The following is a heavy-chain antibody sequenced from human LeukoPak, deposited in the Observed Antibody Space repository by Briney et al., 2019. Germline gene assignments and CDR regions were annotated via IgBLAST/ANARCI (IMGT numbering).Heavy chain of an antibody. CDR3: TRSLQDLRVYYYYMGV. J-gene: IGHJ6*03. D-gene: IGHD4-11*01. Sequence: PGGALRLSCAASGFTFSGSVMHWVRQASGKGLEWVGRIRSKANSYATTYAASVKGRFTISREDSKNTAFLQINSLKTEDTAVYYCTRSLQDLRVYYYYMGVWGKGTTVTVSS. V-gene: IGHV3-73*01. CDR1: GFTFSGSV. CDR2: IRSKANSYAT.